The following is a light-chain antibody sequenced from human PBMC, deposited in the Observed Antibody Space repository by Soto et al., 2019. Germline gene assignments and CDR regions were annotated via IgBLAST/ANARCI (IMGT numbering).Light chain of an antibody. CDR2: GAS. Sequence: DIVLTQSPGPLSLSPGEGATLSCRASQSVRNNYLAWYQQKNGQAPRLIIYGASNRATGIPDRFSGSGSGTDFTLTISRLEPEDFAMYYCQQYGSSPRTFGQGTKVDIK. CDR1: QSVRNNY. J-gene: IGKJ1*01. V-gene: IGKV3-20*01. CDR3: QQYGSSPRT.